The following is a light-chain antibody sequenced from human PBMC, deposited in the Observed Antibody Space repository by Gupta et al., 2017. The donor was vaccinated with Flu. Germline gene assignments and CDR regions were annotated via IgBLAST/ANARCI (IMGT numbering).Light chain of an antibody. J-gene: IGKJ4*01. CDR2: AAS. CDR3: QQSYSTPLA. Sequence: QSPSSLSASVGDRVTITCRASQSISSYLNWYQQKPGKAPKLLIYAASSLQSGVPSRFSGSGSGTDFTLTISSLQPEDFATYYCQQSYSTPLAFGGGTKVEIK. V-gene: IGKV1-39*01. CDR1: QSISSY.